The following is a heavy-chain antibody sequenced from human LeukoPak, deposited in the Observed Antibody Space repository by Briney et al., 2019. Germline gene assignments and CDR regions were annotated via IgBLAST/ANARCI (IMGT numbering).Heavy chain of an antibody. V-gene: IGHV1-46*01. J-gene: IGHJ1*01. Sequence: ASVKVSCKASGYTFTSYYMHWVRQAPGQGLEWMGIINPSGGSTSYAQKFQGRVTMTRDTSTSTVYMEPSSLRSEDTAVYYCARNYYDSSGSIPEEGYFQHWGQGTLVTVSS. CDR1: GYTFTSYY. CDR3: ARNYYDSSGSIPEEGYFQH. D-gene: IGHD3-22*01. CDR2: INPSGGST.